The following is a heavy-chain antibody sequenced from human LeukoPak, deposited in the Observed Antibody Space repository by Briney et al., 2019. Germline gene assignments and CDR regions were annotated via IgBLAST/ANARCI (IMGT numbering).Heavy chain of an antibody. V-gene: IGHV3-7*05. CDR3: VRERTNYYDSSGYY. CDR1: GFTFSSYW. Sequence: GGSLRLSCAASGFTFSSYWMSWVRQAPGKGLEWVTNIKQDGSEKYYVDSVKGRFTISRDNAKNSLYLEMNSLRAEDTAVYYCVRERTNYYDSSGYYWGQGTLVTVSS. J-gene: IGHJ4*02. D-gene: IGHD3-22*01. CDR2: IKQDGSEK.